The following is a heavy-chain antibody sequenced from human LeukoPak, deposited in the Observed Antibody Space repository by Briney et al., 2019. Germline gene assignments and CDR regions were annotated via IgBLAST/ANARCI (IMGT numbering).Heavy chain of an antibody. CDR1: GFTFSRNS. J-gene: IGHJ4*02. CDR2: ISSTSAYI. CDR3: ARWRLDTPVQGLDY. Sequence: PGGSLRLSCAASGFTFSRNSMHWVRQAPGKWLEWVSSISSTSAYIYYADSVKGRFTISRDNAKNSLYLQMNSLRAEDTAVYYCARWRLDTPVQGLDYWGQGTLVTVSA. D-gene: IGHD5-18*01. V-gene: IGHV3-21*01.